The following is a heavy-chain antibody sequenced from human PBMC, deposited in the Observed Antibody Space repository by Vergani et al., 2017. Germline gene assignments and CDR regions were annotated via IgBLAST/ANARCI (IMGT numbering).Heavy chain of an antibody. J-gene: IGHJ6*02. Sequence: EVRLLQSGGGLGQPGGSLRLSCEASGFSFSSHAMAWVRQAPGKGLEWVAVISGTGGSAYNAKSVKDRFTISRDNSQNTVYLQLKSLSADDTAIYYCAKANPRNSGYDYLYYYHAMDVWGQGTTVTVSS. CDR2: ISGTGGSA. CDR3: AKANPRNSGYDYLYYYHAMDV. D-gene: IGHD5-12*01. CDR1: GFSFSSHA. V-gene: IGHV3-23*01.